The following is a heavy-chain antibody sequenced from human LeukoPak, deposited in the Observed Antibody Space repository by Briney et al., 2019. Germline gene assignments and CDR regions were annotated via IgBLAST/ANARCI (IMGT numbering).Heavy chain of an antibody. V-gene: IGHV3-48*01. CDR1: GFTFSIYS. CDR2: ISSTSSSSSTI. CDR3: AKEDTAYYGSGSYTLDY. J-gene: IGHJ4*02. D-gene: IGHD3-10*01. Sequence: GGSLRLSCAASGFTFSIYSMNWVRQAPGKGLEWVSYISSTSSSSSTIYYADSVKGRFTISRDNAKNSLYLQMNSLRAEDTAVYYCAKEDTAYYGSGSYTLDYWGQGTLVTVSS.